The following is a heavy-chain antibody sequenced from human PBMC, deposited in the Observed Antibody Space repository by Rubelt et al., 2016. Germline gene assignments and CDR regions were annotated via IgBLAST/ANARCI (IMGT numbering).Heavy chain of an antibody. CDR2: INHSGST. J-gene: IGHJ3*02. CDR1: GGSFSGYY. D-gene: IGHD3-22*01. V-gene: IGHV4-34*01. Sequence: QVQLQQWGAGLLKPSETLSLTCAVYGGSFSGYYWSWLRQPPGKGLEWIGEINHSGSTNYNPSLKSRVTISVDTSKNQFSRKLGSVTAADTAVYYCARVELIVVAHDAFDIWGQGTMVTVSS. CDR3: ARVELIVVAHDAFDI.